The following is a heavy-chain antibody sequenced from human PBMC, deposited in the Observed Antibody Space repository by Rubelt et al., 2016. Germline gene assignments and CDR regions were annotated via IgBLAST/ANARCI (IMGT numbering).Heavy chain of an antibody. Sequence: QVQLVESGGGVVQPGRSLRLSCAASGFTFSSYAMHWVRQAPGKGLEWVAVIWYDGSNKYYADSVKGRFTISRDNSKNTLYLQMNSLRAEDTAVYYCARSGDPGIGDAFDIWGQGTMVTVSS. V-gene: IGHV3-33*08. CDR2: IWYDGSNK. CDR1: GFTFSSYA. D-gene: IGHD3-10*01. CDR3: ARSGDPGIGDAFDI. J-gene: IGHJ3*02.